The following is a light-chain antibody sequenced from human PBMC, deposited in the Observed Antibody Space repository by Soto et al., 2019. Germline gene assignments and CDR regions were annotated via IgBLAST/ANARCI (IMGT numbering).Light chain of an antibody. J-gene: IGKJ4*01. CDR3: QQYNEWPPVT. V-gene: IGKV3-15*01. CDR2: GAS. CDR1: QSVSSN. Sequence: EIVTTQSPATLSVSPGERASLSCRASQSVSSNLAWYQQKPGQAPRLLIHGASTRATGTPARFSGSGSGTEFTLTISSLQSEDFAVYYCQQYNEWPPVTFGGGTKVDIK.